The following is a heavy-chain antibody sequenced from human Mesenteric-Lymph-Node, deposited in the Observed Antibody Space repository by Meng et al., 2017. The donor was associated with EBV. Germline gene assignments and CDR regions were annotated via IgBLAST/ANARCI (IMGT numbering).Heavy chain of an antibody. CDR1: GFSLNTRGVG. D-gene: IGHD3-16*02. CDR2: IYSDDDK. CDR3: AQTEGVIDVGYVY. Sequence: ITSKVSGPQLVKPPQTLTLTCSFSGFSLNTRGVGVGWIRQSPGKALEWVAVIYSDDDKRYSPSLKSRLTITKDTSKNQVVLIMANMDPVDTATYYCAQTEGVIDVGYVYWGQGILVTVSS. V-gene: IGHV2-5*02. J-gene: IGHJ4*02.